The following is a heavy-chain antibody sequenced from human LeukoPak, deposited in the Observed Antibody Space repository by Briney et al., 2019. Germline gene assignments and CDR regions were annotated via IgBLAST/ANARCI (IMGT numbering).Heavy chain of an antibody. CDR3: ARTGNYYDSSGYEEVGD. V-gene: IGHV1-69*04. D-gene: IGHD3-22*01. J-gene: IGHJ4*02. CDR2: IIPILGIA. CDR1: GGTFSSYA. Sequence: ASVKVSCRASGGTFSSYAISWVRQAPGQGLEWMGRIIPILGIANYAQKFQGRVTITGDKSTSTAYMELSSLRSEDTAVYYCARTGNYYDSSGYEEVGDWGQGTLVTVSS.